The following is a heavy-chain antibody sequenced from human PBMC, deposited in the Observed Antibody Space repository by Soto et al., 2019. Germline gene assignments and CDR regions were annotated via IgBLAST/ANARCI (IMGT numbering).Heavy chain of an antibody. J-gene: IGHJ6*02. Sequence: PGGSLRLSCAASGFTFSSYGMHWVRQAPGKGLEWVAVIWYDGSNKYYADSVKGRFTISRDNSKNTLYLQMNSLRAEDTAVYYCARGRITIFGVVHTHGMDVWGQGTTVTVSS. V-gene: IGHV3-33*01. CDR2: IWYDGSNK. CDR3: ARGRITIFGVVHTHGMDV. CDR1: GFTFSSYG. D-gene: IGHD3-3*01.